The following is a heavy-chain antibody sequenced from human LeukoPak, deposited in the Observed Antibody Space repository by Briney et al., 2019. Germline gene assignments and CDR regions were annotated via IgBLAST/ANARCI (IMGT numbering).Heavy chain of an antibody. D-gene: IGHD2/OR15-2a*01. CDR3: SEGYFEPFDH. V-gene: IGHV4-59*02. Sequence: PSETLSLTCNAPGVSVSTSHWNWIRQRPGKGLEWIGCLSYTGKTDYNPSLKSRVSISLGSSNNHFSLKLTSVTAADTAVYYCSEGYFEPFDHWGQGILVTVSS. J-gene: IGHJ4*02. CDR1: GVSVSTSH. CDR2: LSYTGKT.